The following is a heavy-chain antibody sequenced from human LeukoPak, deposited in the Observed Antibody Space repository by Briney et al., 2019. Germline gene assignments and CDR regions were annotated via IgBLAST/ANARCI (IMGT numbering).Heavy chain of an antibody. CDR3: ARVPYGGYVTWYYFDY. V-gene: IGHV1-18*01. J-gene: IGHJ4*02. Sequence: GASVKVSCKASGYTFTSYGISWVRQAPGQGLEWMAWISAYNDNTNYAQKFQGRVTMTRDTSISTAYMELSRLRSDDTAVYYCARVPYGGYVTWYYFDYWGQGTLVTVSS. CDR2: ISAYNDNT. D-gene: IGHD5-12*01. CDR1: GYTFTSYG.